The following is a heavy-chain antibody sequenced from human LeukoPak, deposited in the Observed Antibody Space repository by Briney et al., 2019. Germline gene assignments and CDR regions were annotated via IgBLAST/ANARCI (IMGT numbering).Heavy chain of an antibody. CDR3: AREGLNAGAANYDILTGYWSGGDY. J-gene: IGHJ4*02. D-gene: IGHD3-9*01. CDR1: GYSISSGYY. CDR2: IYHSGST. V-gene: IGHV4-38-2*02. Sequence: SETLSLTCTVSGYSISSGYYWGWIRQPPGKGLEWIGSIYHSGSTYYNPSLKSRVTISVDTSKNQFSLKLSSVTAADTAVYYCAREGLNAGAANYDILTGYWSGGDYWGQGTLVTVSS.